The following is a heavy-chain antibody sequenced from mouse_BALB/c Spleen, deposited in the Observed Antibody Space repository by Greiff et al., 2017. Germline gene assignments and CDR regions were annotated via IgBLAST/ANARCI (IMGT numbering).Heavy chain of an antibody. J-gene: IGHJ2*01. CDR1: GFAFSSYD. D-gene: IGHD1-1*01. CDR3: ARHGGLYYYGSSSYYFDY. Sequence: EVKLVESGGGLVKPGGSLKLSCAASGFAFSSYDMSWVRQTPEKRLEWVAYISSGGGSTYYPDTVKGRFTISRDNAKNTLYLQMSSLKSEDTAMYYCARHGGLYYYGSSSYYFDYWGQGTTLTVSS. CDR2: ISSGGGST. V-gene: IGHV5-12-1*01.